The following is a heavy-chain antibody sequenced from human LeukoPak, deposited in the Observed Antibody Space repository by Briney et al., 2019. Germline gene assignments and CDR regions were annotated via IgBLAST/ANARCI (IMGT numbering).Heavy chain of an antibody. Sequence: SETLSLTCTVSGFSITSGYYWGWIRQSPGKGLEWIGSIYHGGRTYYNPSLKSRVNVAVDTSKNQFSLKLSSVAAADTAVYYCARAVGSGSFQTYYYYMDVWGKGTTVTISS. CDR1: GFSITSGYY. CDR2: IYHGGRT. CDR3: ARAVGSGSFQTYYYYMDV. J-gene: IGHJ6*03. D-gene: IGHD3-10*01. V-gene: IGHV4-38-2*02.